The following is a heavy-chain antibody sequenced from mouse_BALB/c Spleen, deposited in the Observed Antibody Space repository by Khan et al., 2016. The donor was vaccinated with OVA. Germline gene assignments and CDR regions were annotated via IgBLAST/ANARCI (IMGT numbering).Heavy chain of an antibody. CDR3: TRDGYSPWFAY. J-gene: IGHJ3*01. V-gene: IGHV14-1*02. CDR2: IDPENGNT. CDR1: GFNIKDYY. D-gene: IGHD2-3*01. Sequence: VQLQQSGAELVRPGALVKLSCKASGFNIKDYYIHWVKQRPEQGLEWIGGIDPENGNTIYDPKFQGKASITADTSSNTAYLQLSSLTSEDTAVDYCTRDGYSPWFAYWGQGTLVTVSA.